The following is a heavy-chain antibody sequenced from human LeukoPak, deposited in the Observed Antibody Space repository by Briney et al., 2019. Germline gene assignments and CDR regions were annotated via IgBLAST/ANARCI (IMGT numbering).Heavy chain of an antibody. J-gene: IGHJ4*02. V-gene: IGHV3-53*01. CDR1: EFSVGSNY. Sequence: GGSLRLSCATSEFSVGSNYMTWVRQAPGKGLEWVSLIYSGGSTYYADSVKGRFTISRDNSKNTLYLQMNSLRAEDTAVYYCARGSGSYSFDYWGQGTLVTVSS. CDR3: ARGSGSYSFDY. D-gene: IGHD1-26*01. CDR2: IYSGGST.